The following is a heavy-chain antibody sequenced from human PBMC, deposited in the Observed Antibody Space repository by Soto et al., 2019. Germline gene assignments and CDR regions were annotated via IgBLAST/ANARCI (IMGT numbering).Heavy chain of an antibody. Sequence: GGSLRLSCAASGFTFSSYGMHWVRQAPGKGLEWVAVISYDGSNKYYADPVKGRFTISRDNSKNTLYLQMNSLRAEDTAVYSCASTRLRYFDWLSDWGQGTLVTVSS. V-gene: IGHV3-30*03. CDR3: ASTRLRYFDWLSD. J-gene: IGHJ4*02. D-gene: IGHD3-9*01. CDR1: GFTFSSYG. CDR2: ISYDGSNK.